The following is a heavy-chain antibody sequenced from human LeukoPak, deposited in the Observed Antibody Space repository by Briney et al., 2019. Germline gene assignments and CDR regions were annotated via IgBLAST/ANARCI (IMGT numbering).Heavy chain of an antibody. CDR2: ISGSGGST. V-gene: IGHV3-23*01. D-gene: IGHD3-22*01. CDR1: GFTFSNYA. CDR3: ALDYDTSGYSH. J-gene: IGHJ4*02. Sequence: GGSLRLSCAASGFTFSNYAMSWVRQAPGKGLEWVSAISGSGGSTYYADSVKGRFTISRDNAKNSLYLQMNNLRAEDTAVYYCALDYDTSGYSHWGQGALVTVSS.